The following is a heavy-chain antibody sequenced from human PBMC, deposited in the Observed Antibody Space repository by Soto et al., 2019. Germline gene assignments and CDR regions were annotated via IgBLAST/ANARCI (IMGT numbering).Heavy chain of an antibody. CDR1: GYSFTSYW. CDR2: IYPGDSDT. Sequence: GESLKISCKGSGYSFTSYWIGWVRQMPGKGLEWMGIIYPGDSDTRYSPSFQGQVTISADKSISTAYLQWSSLKASDTAMYYCARVEQLGYYYYGMDVWGQGTTVTVSS. CDR3: ARVEQLGYYYYGMDV. V-gene: IGHV5-51*01. D-gene: IGHD6-13*01. J-gene: IGHJ6*02.